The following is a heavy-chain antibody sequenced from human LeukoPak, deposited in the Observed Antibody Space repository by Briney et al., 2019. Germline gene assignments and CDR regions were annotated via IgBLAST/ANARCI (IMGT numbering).Heavy chain of an antibody. CDR1: GGTFSSYA. CDR3: ARGAGGSYYDY. CDR2: MNPNSGNT. J-gene: IGHJ4*02. Sequence: ASVKVSCKASGGTFSSYAINWVRQATGQGLEWMGWMNPNSGNTGYAQKFQGRVTITRNTSISTAYMELSSLRSEDTAVYYCARGAGGSYYDYWGQGTLVTVSS. V-gene: IGHV1-8*03. D-gene: IGHD1-26*01.